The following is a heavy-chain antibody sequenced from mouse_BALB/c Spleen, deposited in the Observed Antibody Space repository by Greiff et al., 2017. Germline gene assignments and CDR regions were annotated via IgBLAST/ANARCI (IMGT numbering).Heavy chain of an antibody. V-gene: IGHV3-2*02. D-gene: IGHD2-3*01. Sequence: EVKVEESGPGLVKPSQSLSLTCTVTGYSITSDYAWNWIRQFPGNKLEWMGYISYSGSTSYNPSLKSRISITRDTSKNQFFLQLNSVTTEDTATYYCARTDGYYDAMDYWGQGTSVTVSS. CDR3: ARTDGYYDAMDY. J-gene: IGHJ4*01. CDR2: ISYSGST. CDR1: GYSITSDYA.